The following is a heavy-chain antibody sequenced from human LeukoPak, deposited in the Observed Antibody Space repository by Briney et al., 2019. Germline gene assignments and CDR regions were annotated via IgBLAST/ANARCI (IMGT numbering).Heavy chain of an antibody. V-gene: IGHV3-30*18. CDR1: GFTFSSYG. Sequence: GRSLRLSCAASGFTFSSYGMPWVRQAPGKGLEWVAVISYDGSNKYYADAVKGRFTISRDNSKNTLYLQMNSLRAEDTAVYYCAKDCATVVTLFSRRVSVAFDIWGQGTMVTVSS. J-gene: IGHJ3*02. CDR2: ISYDGSNK. D-gene: IGHD4-17*01. CDR3: AKDCATVVTLFSRRVSVAFDI.